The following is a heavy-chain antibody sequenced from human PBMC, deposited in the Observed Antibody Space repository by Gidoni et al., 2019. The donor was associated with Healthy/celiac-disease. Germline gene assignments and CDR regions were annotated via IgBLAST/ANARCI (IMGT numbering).Heavy chain of an antibody. V-gene: IGHV3-53*01. CDR1: GFTVSSND. CDR2: IYSGGST. Sequence: VQLVEPGGGLIQPGGSLSLSCAASGFTVSSNDMSWVRQAPGKGLEWVSVIYSGGSTYYADSVKGRFTISRDNSKNTLYLQMNSLRAEDTAVYYCARDRGAWSFYFDYWGQGTLVTVSS. J-gene: IGHJ4*02. CDR3: ARDRGAWSFYFDY. D-gene: IGHD5-12*01.